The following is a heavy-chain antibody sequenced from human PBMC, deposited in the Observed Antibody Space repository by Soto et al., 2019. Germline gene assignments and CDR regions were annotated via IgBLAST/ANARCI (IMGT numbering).Heavy chain of an antibody. V-gene: IGHV3-7*03. Sequence: PGGSLRLSCAASGFTFSSYWMSWVRQAPGKGLEWVANIKQDGSEKYYVDSVKGRFTISRDNAKNSLYLQMNSLRAEDTAVYYCARXGPPGDFWSGYYSPFDYWGRGTLVTVSS. J-gene: IGHJ4*02. D-gene: IGHD3-3*01. CDR3: ARXGPPGDFWSGYYSPFDY. CDR1: GFTFSSYW. CDR2: IKQDGSEK.